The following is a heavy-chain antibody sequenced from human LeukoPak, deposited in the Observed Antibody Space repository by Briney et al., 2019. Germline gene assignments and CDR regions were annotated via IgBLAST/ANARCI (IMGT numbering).Heavy chain of an antibody. CDR2: INPNSGDT. CDR3: ATSSGYYVGYIQY. Sequence: GASVKVSCKASGYTFTGYYIHWVRQAPGQGLEWMGWINPNSGDTHYARTFQGRVTMTRDTSVSTAYMELSTLRSDDTAVFYCATSSGYYVGYIQYWGQGTLVTVSS. D-gene: IGHD3-22*01. CDR1: GYTFTGYY. J-gene: IGHJ1*01. V-gene: IGHV1-2*02.